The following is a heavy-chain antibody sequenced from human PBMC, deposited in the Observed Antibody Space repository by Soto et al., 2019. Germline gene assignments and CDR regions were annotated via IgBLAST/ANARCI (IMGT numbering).Heavy chain of an antibody. CDR2: ISSSSSYI. J-gene: IGHJ6*03. Sequence: PGGSLRLSCAASGFTFSSYSMNWVRQAPGKGLEWVSSISSSSSYIYYADSVKGRFTISRDNAKNSLYLQMNSLRAEDTAVYYCARAQIGYCRGGSCDADCYYYMDVWGKGTTVTVSS. CDR3: ARAQIGYCRGGSCDADCYYYMDV. D-gene: IGHD2-15*01. CDR1: GFTFSSYS. V-gene: IGHV3-21*01.